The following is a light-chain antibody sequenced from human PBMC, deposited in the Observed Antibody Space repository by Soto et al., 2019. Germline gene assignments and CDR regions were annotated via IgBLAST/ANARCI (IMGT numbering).Light chain of an antibody. J-gene: IGLJ1*01. CDR1: STDVGGYNY. Sequence: QSVLTQPPSASGSAGQSVTISCTGTSTDVGGYNYVSWYQQHLGKAPKLMIYEVSKRPSGVPDRFSGSKSGNTASLTVSGLQAEDEADYYCSSYAGNNIHYVFGTGTKVTVL. CDR2: EVS. V-gene: IGLV2-8*01. CDR3: SSYAGNNIHYV.